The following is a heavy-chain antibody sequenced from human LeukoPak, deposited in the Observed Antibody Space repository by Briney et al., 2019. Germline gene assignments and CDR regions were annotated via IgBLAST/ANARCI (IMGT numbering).Heavy chain of an antibody. J-gene: IGHJ6*02. Sequence: PSETLSLTCTVSGGSISSGDYYWSWIRQPPGKGLEWIGYIYYSGSTYYNPSLKSRVTISVDTSKNQFSLKLSSVTAADTAVYYCARVPDITMVRGEGYGMDVWGQGTTVTVSS. CDR3: ARVPDITMVRGEGYGMDV. CDR2: IYYSGST. CDR1: GGSISSGDYY. V-gene: IGHV4-30-4*01. D-gene: IGHD3-10*01.